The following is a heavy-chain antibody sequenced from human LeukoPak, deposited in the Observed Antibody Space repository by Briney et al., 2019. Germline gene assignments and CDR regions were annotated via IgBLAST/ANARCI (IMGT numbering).Heavy chain of an antibody. J-gene: IGHJ4*02. Sequence: PSETLSLTCTVSGGSISSYYWSWIRQPPGKGLEWIGYIYYSGSTNYNPSLKSRVTISVDTSKNQFSLKLSSVTAADTAVYHCARANTVGATDYWGQGTLVTVSS. CDR3: ARANTVGATDY. V-gene: IGHV4-59*01. CDR1: GGSISSYY. D-gene: IGHD1-26*01. CDR2: IYYSGST.